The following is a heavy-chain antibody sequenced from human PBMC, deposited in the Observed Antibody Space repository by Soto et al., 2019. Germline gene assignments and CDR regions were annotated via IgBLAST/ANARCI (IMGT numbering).Heavy chain of an antibody. D-gene: IGHD1-26*01. CDR2: INSDGSST. V-gene: IGHV3-74*01. J-gene: IGHJ2*01. CDR1: GFTFSSYW. CDR3: ARGGSLNWYFDL. Sequence: EVRLVRSGGGLVKPGGALKLSCADSGFTFSSYWMHWVRQAPGKGLVWVSRINSDGSSTSYADSVKGRFTISSDNSKNTLYLQMNSLRAEDTAVYYCARGGSLNWYFDLWGRGTLVTVSS.